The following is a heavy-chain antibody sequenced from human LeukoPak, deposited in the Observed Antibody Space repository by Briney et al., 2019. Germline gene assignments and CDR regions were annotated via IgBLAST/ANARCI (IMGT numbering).Heavy chain of an antibody. V-gene: IGHV1-2*02. CDR1: GYAFTGSY. Sequence: ASVKVSCKAAGYAFTGSYIHWVRQAPGQGLGWMGWINPNNGFTAYAQNFQGRVTMTRDTSISTAYMDLSRLTSDDTAVYFCARDRGARLERFYAFDFWGQGTTVTVSS. CDR3: ARDRGARLERFYAFDF. D-gene: IGHD1-1*01. J-gene: IGHJ3*01. CDR2: INPNNGFT.